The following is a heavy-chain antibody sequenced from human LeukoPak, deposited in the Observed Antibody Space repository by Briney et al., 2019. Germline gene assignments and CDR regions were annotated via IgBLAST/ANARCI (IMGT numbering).Heavy chain of an antibody. D-gene: IGHD3-3*01. V-gene: IGHV4-39*01. Sequence: SETLSLTCTVSGGSISSSSYYWGWIRQPPGKGLEWIGSIYYSGSTYYNPSLKSRVTISVDTSKNQFSLKLSSVTAADTAVYYCARLYYDFWSGYSHYMDVWGKGTTVTVSS. J-gene: IGHJ6*03. CDR3: ARLYYDFWSGYSHYMDV. CDR2: IYYSGST. CDR1: GGSISSSSYY.